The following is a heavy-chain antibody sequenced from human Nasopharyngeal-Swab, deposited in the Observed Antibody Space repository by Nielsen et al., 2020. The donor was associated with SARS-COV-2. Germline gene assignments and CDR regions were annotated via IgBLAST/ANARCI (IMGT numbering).Heavy chain of an antibody. CDR1: GDSVSSNSAA. Sequence: SQTLSLTCAISGDSVSSNSAAWNWIRQSPSRGLEWLGRTYYRSKWYNDYAVSVKSRITINPDTSKNQFSLQLNSVAPEDMAVYYCARDEWSSTAAAPNYYYYYYMDVWGKGTTVTVSS. V-gene: IGHV6-1*01. CDR2: TYYRSKWYN. J-gene: IGHJ6*03. CDR3: ARDEWSSTAAAPNYYYYYYMDV. D-gene: IGHD6-13*01.